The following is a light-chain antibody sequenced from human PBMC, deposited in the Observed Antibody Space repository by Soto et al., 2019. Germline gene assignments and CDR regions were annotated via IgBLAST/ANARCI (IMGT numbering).Light chain of an antibody. CDR2: DAS. V-gene: IGKV1-5*01. CDR1: QNINNW. Sequence: DIQMTQSPSTLLASVENRVTITRRASQNINNWFAWYHQKRGKAPKLLIYDASTLQSGVPSRFSGSGFGTEFSLTISSLQPDDSGSYYCQHLRTFGQGAKVDLK. CDR3: QHLRT. J-gene: IGKJ1*01.